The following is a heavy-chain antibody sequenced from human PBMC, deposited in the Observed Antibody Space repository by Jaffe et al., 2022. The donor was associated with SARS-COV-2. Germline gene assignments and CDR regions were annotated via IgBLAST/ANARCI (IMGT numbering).Heavy chain of an antibody. V-gene: IGHV3-9*01. CDR2: ISWNSGSI. J-gene: IGHJ3*02. CDR3: AKAKHGPMSGDYGAFDI. D-gene: IGHD4-17*01. Sequence: EVQLVESGGGLVQPGRSLRLSCAASGFTFDDYAMHWVRQAPGKGLEWVSGISWNSGSIGYADSVKGRFTISRDNAKNSLYLQMNSLRAEDTALYYCAKAKHGPMSGDYGAFDIWGQGTMVTVSS. CDR1: GFTFDDYA.